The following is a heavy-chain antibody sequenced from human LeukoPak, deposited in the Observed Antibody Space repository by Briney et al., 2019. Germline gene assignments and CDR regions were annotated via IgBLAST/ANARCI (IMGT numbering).Heavy chain of an antibody. D-gene: IGHD2-15*01. CDR3: ADLGYCSGGSCYSAGY. Sequence: SETLSLTCTVSGYSISSGYYWGWIRQPPGKGLEWIGSIYHSGSTYYNPSLKSRVTISVDTSKNQFSLKLSSVTAADTAVYYCADLGYCSGGSCYSAGYWGQGTLVTVSS. J-gene: IGHJ4*02. CDR2: IYHSGST. V-gene: IGHV4-38-2*02. CDR1: GYSISSGYY.